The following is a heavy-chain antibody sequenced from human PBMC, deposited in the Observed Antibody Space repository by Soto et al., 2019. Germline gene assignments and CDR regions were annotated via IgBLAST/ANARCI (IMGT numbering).Heavy chain of an antibody. CDR1: GGTFSSYA. Sequence: GASVKVSCKASGGTFSSYAISWVRQAPGQGLEWMGGIIPIFGTANYAQKFQGRVTITADESTSTAYMELSSLRSEDTAVYYCARVESPSFWSGSLLYGMDVWGQGTTVTVSS. V-gene: IGHV1-69*13. D-gene: IGHD3-3*01. CDR2: IIPIFGTA. J-gene: IGHJ6*02. CDR3: ARVESPSFWSGSLLYGMDV.